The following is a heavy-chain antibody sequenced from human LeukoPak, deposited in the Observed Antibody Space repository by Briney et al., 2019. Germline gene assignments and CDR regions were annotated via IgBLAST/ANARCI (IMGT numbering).Heavy chain of an antibody. CDR1: GFTFSSYA. CDR2: ISYDGSNK. CDR3: ARDRRGYFDY. V-gene: IGHV3-30*04. J-gene: IGHJ4*02. D-gene: IGHD6-13*01. Sequence: GGSLRLSCAASGFTFSSYAMHWVRQAPGKGLEWVAVISYDGSNKYYADSVKGRFTISRDNSKNTLYLQMNSLGAEDTAVYYCARDRRGYFDYWGQGTLVTVSS.